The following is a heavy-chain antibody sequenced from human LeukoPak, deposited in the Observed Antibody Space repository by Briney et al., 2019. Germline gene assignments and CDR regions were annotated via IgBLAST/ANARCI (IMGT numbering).Heavy chain of an antibody. CDR1: GYTFTSYY. CDR3: ARGTYSGYDRLDY. D-gene: IGHD5-12*01. J-gene: IGHJ4*02. CDR2: ISGYNGNT. Sequence: GASVKVSCKASGYTFTSYYIHWVRQAPGQGLEWMGWISGYNGNTNYARKLQGRVTMTTDTSTSTAYMELRSLRSDDTAMYYCARGTYSGYDRLDYWGQGTLVTVSS. V-gene: IGHV1-18*04.